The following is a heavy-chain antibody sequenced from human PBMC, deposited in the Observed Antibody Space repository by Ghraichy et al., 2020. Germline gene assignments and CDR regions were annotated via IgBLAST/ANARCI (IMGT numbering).Heavy chain of an antibody. CDR2: INHSGST. J-gene: IGHJ4*02. Sequence: SETLSLTCAVYGGSFSGYYWSWIRQPPGKGLEWIGEINHSGSTNYNPSHKSRVTISVDTSKNQFSLNLSSVTAADTAVYYCARGLVDTAMVPLVSFDYWGQGTLVTVSS. CDR1: GGSFSGYY. V-gene: IGHV4-34*01. D-gene: IGHD5-18*01. CDR3: ARGLVDTAMVPLVSFDY.